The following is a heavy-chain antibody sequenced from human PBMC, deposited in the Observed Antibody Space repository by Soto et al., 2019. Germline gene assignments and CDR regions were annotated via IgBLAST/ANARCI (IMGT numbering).Heavy chain of an antibody. V-gene: IGHV3-74*01. Sequence: LSCLASGFTFSSYWMHWFRQAPGKGLMWVSRINSDGGSTSYADSVKGRFTISRDNAKNTLYLQMNSLRAEDTAVYYCARKKRGSYGTDYWGQGTLVTVSS. CDR2: INSDGGST. D-gene: IGHD1-26*01. CDR1: GFTFSSYW. J-gene: IGHJ4*02. CDR3: ARKKRGSYGTDY.